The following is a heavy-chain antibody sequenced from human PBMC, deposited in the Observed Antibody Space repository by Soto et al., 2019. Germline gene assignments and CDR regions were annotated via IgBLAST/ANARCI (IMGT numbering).Heavy chain of an antibody. CDR3: ARVTDFWSGLDY. Sequence: XXTLSLTCTVSRGSINSYYWSWIRQPPGKRLEWIGYXYYSGXTHYNHYLKSXXTISVDTXXXQFYLKLSSVTAADTAVYYCARVTDFWSGLDYWGQGTLVTVSS. D-gene: IGHD3-3*01. CDR2: XYYSGXT. CDR1: RGSINSYY. J-gene: IGHJ4*02. V-gene: IGHV4-59*01.